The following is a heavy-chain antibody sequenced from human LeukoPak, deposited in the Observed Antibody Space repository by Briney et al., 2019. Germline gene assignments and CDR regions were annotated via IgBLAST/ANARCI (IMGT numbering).Heavy chain of an antibody. CDR2: ITSDGRGT. V-gene: IGHV3-64D*09. D-gene: IGHD6-19*01. Sequence: GGSLRLSCSAAGFTFSTYHLHWVRQAPGKGLEYVSAITSDGRGTFYADSVEGRFTISRDNSKNTLYLQMTSLRTDDTAVYFCAGSPSGWYFYWGQGTLVTVSS. CDR3: AGSPSGWYFY. J-gene: IGHJ4*02. CDR1: GFTFSTYH.